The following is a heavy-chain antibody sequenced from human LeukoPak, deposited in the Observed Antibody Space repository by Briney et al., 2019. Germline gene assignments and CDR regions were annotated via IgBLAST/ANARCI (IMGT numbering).Heavy chain of an antibody. Sequence: SETLSLTCTVSGGSISSYYWSWIRQPPGKGLEWIGYIYYSGSTNYNPSPQTRVTISVHTSKNQVSLKLSSVTAADTAVYYCASLGGTYDYWGQGTLVTVSS. CDR1: GGSISSYY. J-gene: IGHJ4*02. D-gene: IGHD1-26*01. CDR2: IYYSGST. V-gene: IGHV4-59*08. CDR3: ASLGGTYDY.